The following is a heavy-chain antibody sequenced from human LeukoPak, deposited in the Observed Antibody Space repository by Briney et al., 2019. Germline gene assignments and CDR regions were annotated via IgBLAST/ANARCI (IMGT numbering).Heavy chain of an antibody. CDR2: ISSSSSYT. J-gene: IGHJ6*04. V-gene: IGHV3-11*06. CDR1: GFTFSDYY. D-gene: IGHD6-13*01. CDR3: ARGIAAAGGMDV. Sequence: GGSLRLSCAASGFTFSDYYMSWIRQAPGKGLEWVSYISSSSSYTNYADSVKGRFTISRDNAKNSLYLQMNGLRAEDTAVYYCARGIAAAGGMDVWGKGTTVTVSS.